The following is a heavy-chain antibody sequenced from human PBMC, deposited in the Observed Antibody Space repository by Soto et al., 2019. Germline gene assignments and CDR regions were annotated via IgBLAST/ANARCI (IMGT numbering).Heavy chain of an antibody. J-gene: IGHJ5*02. D-gene: IGHD2-2*01. CDR1: GFTFNNAW. Sequence: SLRLSCAASGFTFNNAWMSWVRQAPGKGLEWVGRIKSKTDGGTTDYAAPVKGRSTISRDDSKNTVYLQMNSLKTEDTAVYYCTTAIVVPRFDPWGQGTLVTVSS. CDR2: IKSKTDGGTT. CDR3: TTAIVVPRFDP. V-gene: IGHV3-15*01.